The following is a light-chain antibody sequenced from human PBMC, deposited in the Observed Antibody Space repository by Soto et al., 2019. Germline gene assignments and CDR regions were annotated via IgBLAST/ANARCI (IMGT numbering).Light chain of an antibody. CDR3: QQYNSYFWT. CDR1: QSVSTF. V-gene: IGKV1-5*01. Sequence: TQSPATLSLSPGERAILSCRASQSVSTFLAWFQQKPGQAPKLLIYDASSLESGVPARFSGSGSGTEFTLTISSLQPDDFATYYCQQYNSYFWTFGQGTKVDIK. CDR2: DAS. J-gene: IGKJ1*01.